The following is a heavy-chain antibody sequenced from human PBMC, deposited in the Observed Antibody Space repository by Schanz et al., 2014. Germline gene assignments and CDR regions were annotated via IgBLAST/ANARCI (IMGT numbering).Heavy chain of an antibody. Sequence: QVQLVQSGAEVKKPGASVKVYCKASGYTFTTYYLHWVRQAPGQGLEWMGIINPTGGSTTYAEKFRGRVTMTSDTSTSTVYMELSRLRSEDMAVYYCVRAPHYGSGRHLDYWGQGTLVTVSS. CDR2: INPTGGST. CDR3: VRAPHYGSGRHLDY. J-gene: IGHJ4*02. CDR1: GYTFTTYY. V-gene: IGHV1-46*03. D-gene: IGHD3-10*01.